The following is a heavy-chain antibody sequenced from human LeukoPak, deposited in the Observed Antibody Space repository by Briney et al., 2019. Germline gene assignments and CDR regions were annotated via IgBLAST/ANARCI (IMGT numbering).Heavy chain of an antibody. D-gene: IGHD5-12*01. V-gene: IGHV1-69*04. CDR1: GGTFSSCA. Sequence: SVKVSCKASGGTFSSCAISWVRQAPGQGLEWMGRIIPILGIANYAQKFQGRVTITADKSTSTAYMELSSLRSEDTAVYYCARAAIRVATTGEFDYWGQGTLVTVSS. CDR2: IIPILGIA. CDR3: ARAAIRVATTGEFDY. J-gene: IGHJ4*02.